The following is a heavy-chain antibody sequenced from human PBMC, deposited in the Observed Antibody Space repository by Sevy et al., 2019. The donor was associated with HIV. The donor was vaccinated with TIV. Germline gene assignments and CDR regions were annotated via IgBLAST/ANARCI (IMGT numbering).Heavy chain of an antibody. CDR2: ISGTAAYT. J-gene: IGHJ4*02. D-gene: IGHD1-26*01. CDR1: GFSFTNYA. Sequence: GGSLRLSCAASGFSFTNYAMSWVRQAPGKGLEWVSAISGTAAYTYYADSVKGRFTISRDNSKNTIYLQMNSLRAEETATYFCAKESTLGPTTPDYWGQGILVTVSS. V-gene: IGHV3-23*01. CDR3: AKESTLGPTTPDY.